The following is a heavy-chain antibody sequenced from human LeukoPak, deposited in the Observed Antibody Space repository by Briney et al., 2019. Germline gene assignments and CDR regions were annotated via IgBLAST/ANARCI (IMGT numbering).Heavy chain of an antibody. Sequence: GGSLRLSCAASGFTFSSYAMSWVRQAPGRGLEWVSAISGSGGSTYYADSVKGRFTISRDNSKNTLYLQMNSLRAEDTAVYYCAKDAPVNIVVVPAANSWGQGTLVTVSS. CDR3: AKDAPVNIVVVPAANS. D-gene: IGHD2-2*01. J-gene: IGHJ4*02. CDR1: GFTFSSYA. V-gene: IGHV3-23*01. CDR2: ISGSGGST.